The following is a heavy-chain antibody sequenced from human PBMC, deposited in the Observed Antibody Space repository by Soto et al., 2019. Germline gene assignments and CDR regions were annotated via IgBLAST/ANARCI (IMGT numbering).Heavy chain of an antibody. D-gene: IGHD1-20*01. V-gene: IGHV3-7*01. J-gene: IGHJ6*02. Sequence: EVQLVESGGGLVQPGGSLRLSCAASGFTFSGYWMSWVRQTPGKGLEWVANIKHDGSEKYYVDSVKGRFTISRDNAKNSLFLEMNSLRAEDTAVFYCAIITRGFSMDVWGQGTTVTVSS. CDR2: IKHDGSEK. CDR3: AIITRGFSMDV. CDR1: GFTFSGYW.